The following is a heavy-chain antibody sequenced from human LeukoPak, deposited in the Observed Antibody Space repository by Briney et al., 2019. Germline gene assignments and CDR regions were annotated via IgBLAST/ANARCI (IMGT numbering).Heavy chain of an antibody. CDR1: GFTFSNYW. CDR2: IDQYGRAK. J-gene: IGHJ4*02. V-gene: IGHV3-7*04. CDR3: ARADSYGSILDY. Sequence: HPGGSLRLSCAASGFTFSNYWMSWVRQAPGKGLEGVASIDQYGRAKYYVDSVRGRFTFSRDNTKNSLHLQTNSLRAEDTAVYYCARADSYGSILDYWGQGTRVIDSS. D-gene: IGHD5-18*01.